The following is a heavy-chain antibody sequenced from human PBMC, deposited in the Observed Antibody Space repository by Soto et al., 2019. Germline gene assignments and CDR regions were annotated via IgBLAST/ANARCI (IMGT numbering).Heavy chain of an antibody. CDR3: ATGHDSRDLLFDH. V-gene: IGHV3-23*01. D-gene: IGHD4-17*01. J-gene: IGHJ4*01. CDR2: IRRSGDTT. CDR1: GITFSSSV. Sequence: EVQLLESGGGLVQPGGSLRLSCAASGITFSSSVMNWVRQAPGKGLEWVSTIRRSGDTTYYADSVRGRFTISRDNSKNTMYLQMYSLRADDTAVYYCATGHDSRDLLFDHWGHGTLVTVSS.